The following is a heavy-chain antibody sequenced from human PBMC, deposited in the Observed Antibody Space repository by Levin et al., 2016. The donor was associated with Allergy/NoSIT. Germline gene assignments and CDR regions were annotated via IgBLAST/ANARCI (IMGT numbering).Heavy chain of an antibody. D-gene: IGHD6-13*01. CDR3: ARIAAVGTWYYYMDV. V-gene: IGHV3-21*06. J-gene: IGHJ6*03. CDR2: ISSSSTYI. Sequence: WIRQPPGKGLEWVSSISSSSTYIYYGNSVKGRFTISRDNAKNSLYLQMNSLRAEDTAVYYCARIAAVGTWYYYMDVWGKGTTVTVSS.